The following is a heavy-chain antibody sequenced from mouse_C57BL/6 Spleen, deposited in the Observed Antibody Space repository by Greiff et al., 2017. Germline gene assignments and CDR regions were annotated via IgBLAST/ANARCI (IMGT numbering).Heavy chain of an antibody. CDR2: IYPGDGDT. D-gene: IGHD2-5*01. V-gene: IGHV1-80*01. CDR3: ARDYSKIPYYAMDY. J-gene: IGHJ4*01. Sequence: QVQLQQSGAELVKPGASVKISCKASGYAFSSYWMNWVKQRPGKGLEWIGQIYPGDGDTNYNGKFKGKATLTADKSSSTAYMPLSSLTSEDSAVYFCARDYSKIPYYAMDYWGQGTSVTVSS. CDR1: GYAFSSYW.